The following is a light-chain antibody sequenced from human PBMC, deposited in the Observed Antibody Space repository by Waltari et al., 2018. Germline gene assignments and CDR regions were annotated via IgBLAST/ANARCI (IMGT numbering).Light chain of an antibody. Sequence: QSALTQPAPVSGSPGQSITISCTGTSSDVGGYNLVSWYQQHPGKAPKLMIYEGSKRPSGVSNRFSGSKSGNTASLTISGLQAEDEADYYCCSYAGSRTDWVFGGGTKLTVL. CDR1: SSDVGGYNL. CDR3: CSYAGSRTDWV. J-gene: IGLJ3*02. V-gene: IGLV2-23*01. CDR2: EGS.